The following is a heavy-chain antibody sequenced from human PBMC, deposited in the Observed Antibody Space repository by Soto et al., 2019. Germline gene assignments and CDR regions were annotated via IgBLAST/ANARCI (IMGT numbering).Heavy chain of an antibody. J-gene: IGHJ3*02. CDR1: VYSFTSYW. CDR2: IYPGDSDT. Sequence: PGESLKISCQGSVYSFTSYWIGWVRQMPGKGLEWMGIIYPGDSDTRYSPSFQGQVTISADKSISTAYLQWSSLKASDTAMYYCARGYCSGGSCYDIWGQGKMVTVSS. V-gene: IGHV5-51*01. D-gene: IGHD2-15*01. CDR3: ARGYCSGGSCYDI.